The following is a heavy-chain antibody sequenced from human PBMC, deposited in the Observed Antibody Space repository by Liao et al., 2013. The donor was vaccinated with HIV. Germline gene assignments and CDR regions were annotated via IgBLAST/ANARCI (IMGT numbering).Heavy chain of an antibody. Sequence: QVQLQESGPGLVKPSETLSLTCTVSGGSVSRYYWTWIRQPAGRGLEWIGRIYTSGSINSNPSLKSRVTVSVDTSKNQFSLKLSSVTAADTAVYYCARDEQKASVFNMWGQGTMVTVSA. CDR1: GGSVSRYY. CDR2: IYTSGSI. D-gene: IGHD5/OR15-5a*01. V-gene: IGHV4-4*07. CDR3: ARDEQKASVFNM. J-gene: IGHJ3*02.